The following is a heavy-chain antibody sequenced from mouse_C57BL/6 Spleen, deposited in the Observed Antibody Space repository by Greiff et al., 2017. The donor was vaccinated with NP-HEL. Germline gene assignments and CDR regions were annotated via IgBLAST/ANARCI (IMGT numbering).Heavy chain of an antibody. CDR2: IDPANGNT. CDR1: GFNIKNTY. D-gene: IGHD1-1*01. CDR3: ARDYYGSSNYFDY. J-gene: IGHJ2*01. V-gene: IGHV14-3*01. Sequence: VQLKESVAELVRPGASVKLSCTASGFNIKNTYMHWVKQRPEQGLEWIGRIDPANGNTKYAPKFQGKATITADTSSNTAYLQLSSLTSEDTAIYYCARDYYGSSNYFDYWGQGTTLTVSS.